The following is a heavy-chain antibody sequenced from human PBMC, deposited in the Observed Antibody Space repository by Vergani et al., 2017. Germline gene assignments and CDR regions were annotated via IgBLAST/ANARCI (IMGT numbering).Heavy chain of an antibody. J-gene: IGHJ4*02. CDR3: ARAGLSIAVAGSPPDY. D-gene: IGHD6-19*01. V-gene: IGHV3-33*01. CDR2: IWYDGSNK. Sequence: VQLVESGGGVVQPGRSLRLSCAASGFTFSSYGMHWVRQAPGKGLEWVAVIWYDGSNKYYADSVKGRFTISRDNSKNTLYLQMNSLRAEDTAVYYCARAGLSIAVAGSPPDYWGQGTLVTVSS. CDR1: GFTFSSYG.